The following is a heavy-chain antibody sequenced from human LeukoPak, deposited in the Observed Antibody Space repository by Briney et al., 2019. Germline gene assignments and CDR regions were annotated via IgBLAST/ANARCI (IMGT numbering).Heavy chain of an antibody. V-gene: IGHV1-18*01. Sequence: ASVKVSCKASGYTFTSYGISWVRQAPGQGLEWMGWISAYNGNTNYAQKLQGRVTMTTDTSTSTAYMELRSLRSDDTAVYYCARDKEPKYCSGGSCLYYYYYHMDVWGKGTTVTVSS. CDR3: ARDKEPKYCSGGSCLYYYYYHMDV. D-gene: IGHD2-15*01. CDR1: GYTFTSYG. CDR2: ISAYNGNT. J-gene: IGHJ6*03.